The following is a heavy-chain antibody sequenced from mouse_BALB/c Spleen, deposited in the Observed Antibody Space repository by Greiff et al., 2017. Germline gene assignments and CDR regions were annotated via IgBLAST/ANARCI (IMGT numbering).Heavy chain of an antibody. J-gene: IGHJ2*01. Sequence: VQLQQSGAELMKPGASVKISCKATGYTFSSYWIEWVKQRPGHGLEWIGEILPGSGSTNYNDKFKGKATFTADTSSNTAYMQLSSLTSEDSAVYYCARGTARATYFDYWGQGTTLTVSS. V-gene: IGHV1-9*01. CDR1: GYTFSSYW. D-gene: IGHD3-2*01. CDR2: ILPGSGST. CDR3: ARGTARATYFDY.